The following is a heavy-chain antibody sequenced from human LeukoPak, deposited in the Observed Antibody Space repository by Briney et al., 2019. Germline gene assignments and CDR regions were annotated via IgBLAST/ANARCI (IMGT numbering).Heavy chain of an antibody. Sequence: PGGSLRLSCAASGFTFSNYAMTWVRQAPGKGLEWVSAISGSGGSTYYADSVKGRFTISRDNSKNTLYLQMNSLRAEDTAVYYCAKRRVEGLRYFLFDYWGQGTLVTVSS. CDR2: ISGSGGST. D-gene: IGHD3-9*01. J-gene: IGHJ4*02. CDR3: AKRRVEGLRYFLFDY. CDR1: GFTFSNYA. V-gene: IGHV3-23*01.